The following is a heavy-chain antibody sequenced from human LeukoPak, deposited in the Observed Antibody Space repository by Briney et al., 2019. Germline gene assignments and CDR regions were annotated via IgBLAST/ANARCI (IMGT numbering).Heavy chain of an antibody. CDR3: ARDQSGSSWYDWFDP. CDR1: GGSISSYY. V-gene: IGHV4-59*01. J-gene: IGHJ5*02. Sequence: SETLSLTCTVSGGSISSYYWSWIRRPPGKGLEWIGYIYYSGSTNYNPSLKSRVTISVDTSKNQFSLKLSSVTAADTAVYYCARDQSGSSWYDWFDPWGQGTLVAVSS. CDR2: IYYSGST. D-gene: IGHD6-13*01.